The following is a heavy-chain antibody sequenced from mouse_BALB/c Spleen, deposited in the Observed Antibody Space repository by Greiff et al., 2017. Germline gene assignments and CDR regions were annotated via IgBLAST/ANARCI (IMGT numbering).Heavy chain of an antibody. CDR3: ARGDGYYLYYYAMDY. V-gene: IGHV5-6-5*01. Sequence: DVKLVESGGGLVKPGGSLKLSCAASGFTFSSYAMSWVRQTPEKRLEWVASISSGGSTYYPDSVKGRFTISRDNARNILYLQMSSLRSEDTAMYYCARGDGYYLYYYAMDYWGQGTSVTVSS. CDR2: ISSGGST. D-gene: IGHD2-3*01. CDR1: GFTFSSYA. J-gene: IGHJ4*01.